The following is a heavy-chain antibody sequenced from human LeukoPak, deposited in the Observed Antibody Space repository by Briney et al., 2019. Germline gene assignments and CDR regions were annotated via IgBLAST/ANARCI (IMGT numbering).Heavy chain of an antibody. J-gene: IGHJ4*02. CDR3: AKAPVTSCRGAYCYPFDS. V-gene: IGHV3-23*01. Sequence: GGSLRLSCAASGFTFSSYEMNWVRQTPGKGLEWVAATSSSDAGTYHADSVRGRFTISRDNSKNTLYLQMNSLRAEDAAVYFCAKAPVTSCRGAYCYPFDSWGQGTLVTVSS. D-gene: IGHD2-21*01. CDR2: TSSSDAGT. CDR1: GFTFSSYE.